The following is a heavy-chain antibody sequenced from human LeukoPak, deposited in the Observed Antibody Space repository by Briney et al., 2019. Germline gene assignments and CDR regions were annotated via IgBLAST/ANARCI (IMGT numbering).Heavy chain of an antibody. J-gene: IGHJ6*03. V-gene: IGHV1-69*05. Sequence: SVKVSCKASGGTFSSYAISWVRQAPGQGLEWMGGIIPIFGTANYAQKLQGRVTMTTDTSTSTAYMELRSLRSDDTAVYYCARTIVGTTVDYYYYYMDVWGKGTTVTVSS. CDR2: IIPIFGTA. CDR3: ARTIVGTTVDYYYYYMDV. CDR1: GGTFSSYA. D-gene: IGHD1-26*01.